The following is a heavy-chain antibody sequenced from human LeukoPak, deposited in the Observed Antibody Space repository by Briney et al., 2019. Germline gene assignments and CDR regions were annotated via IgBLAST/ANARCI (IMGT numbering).Heavy chain of an antibody. CDR2: IYHSGST. CDR3: ARVMYYYDSN. D-gene: IGHD3-22*01. J-gene: IGHJ4*02. CDR1: GGFLSTSNW. V-gene: IGHV4-4*02. Sequence: PSGTLSLTCAVSGGFLSTSNWWNWVRQPPGKGLEWIGEIYHSGSTNYNPSLKSRVTISVDKSKNQFSLKLNSVTAADTAVYYCARVMYYYDSNWGQGTLVTVSS.